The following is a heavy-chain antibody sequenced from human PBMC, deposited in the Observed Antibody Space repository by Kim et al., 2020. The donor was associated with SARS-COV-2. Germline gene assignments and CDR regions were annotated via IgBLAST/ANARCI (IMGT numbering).Heavy chain of an antibody. CDR2: YHRGST. CDR3: TREHWD. Sequence: YHRGSTYNNPALKSRVTISVDRAKNQFSLKLSSVTAADTAVYYCTREHWDWGQGTLVTVSS. V-gene: IGHV4-30-2*01. D-gene: IGHD7-27*01. J-gene: IGHJ4*02.